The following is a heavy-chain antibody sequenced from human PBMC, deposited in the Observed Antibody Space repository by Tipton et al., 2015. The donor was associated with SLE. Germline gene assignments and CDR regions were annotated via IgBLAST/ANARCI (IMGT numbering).Heavy chain of an antibody. CDR2: ISYSGNT. D-gene: IGHD7-27*01. J-gene: IGHJ1*01. CDR1: GTSISGYY. Sequence: TLSLTCTVSGTSISGYYWNWIRQSPGRGLEWVGYISYSGNTNYNPSLKRRVTISVDTSKTHFSLNSSSVTAADTAVYYCARGGLGSDLRGSIYLGLWGQGGLVSVSS. V-gene: IGHV4-59*01. CDR3: ARGGLGSDLRGSIYLGL.